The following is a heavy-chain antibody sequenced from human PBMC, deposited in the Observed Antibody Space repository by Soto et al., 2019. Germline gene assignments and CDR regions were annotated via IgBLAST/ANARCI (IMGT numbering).Heavy chain of an antibody. J-gene: IGHJ6*02. CDR3: ARGPFRPPAMDV. CDR2: TIPALGKT. CDR1: GDNFKKNV. V-gene: IGHV1-69*01. Sequence: QVQLMQSGAEIKKPGSSVKVSCKTSGDNFKKNVFTWVRQAPGQGLEWMGGTIPALGKTHYIEKFQGRVTITGDAATRTVYMGVRALTSEDRAFYFWARGPFRPPAMDVGGQGTTVTFPS.